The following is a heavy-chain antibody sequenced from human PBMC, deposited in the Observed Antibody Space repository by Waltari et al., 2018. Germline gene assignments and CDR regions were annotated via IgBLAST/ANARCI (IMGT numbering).Heavy chain of an antibody. CDR3: ARRKTFNGVDV. CDR2: LYWHDER. J-gene: IGHJ6*02. Sequence: QITLEESGPTLVKPTQTLTLTCSFPGFSLSTSGVGVGWIRQPPGKALEWLGILYWHDERYYNPSLQSRLTITKGTSKNQVVLTMTDMDPVDTATYYCARRKTFNGVDVWGRGTTVTVSS. V-gene: IGHV2-5*01. CDR1: GFSLSTSGVG.